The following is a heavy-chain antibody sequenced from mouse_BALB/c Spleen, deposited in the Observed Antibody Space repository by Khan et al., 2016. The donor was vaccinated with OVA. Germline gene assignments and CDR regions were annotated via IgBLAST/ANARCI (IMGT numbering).Heavy chain of an antibody. Sequence: QVQLKESGAELMKPGASVKISCKATGYTFSSYWIEWVKQRPGHGLEWIGEILPGSNSTNYNERFKGKATITADTSSNTAYMQRSSLTSEDSANYYCARGDYYGSTSWFGYWGQGTLVTVSA. D-gene: IGHD1-1*01. CDR3: ARGDYYGSTSWFGY. CDR2: ILPGSNST. CDR1: GYTFSSYW. J-gene: IGHJ3*01. V-gene: IGHV1-9*01.